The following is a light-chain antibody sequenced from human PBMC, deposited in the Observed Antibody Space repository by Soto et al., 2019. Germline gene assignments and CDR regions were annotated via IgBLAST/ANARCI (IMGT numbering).Light chain of an antibody. Sequence: DIPLTQSPSFLSASVGDRVTITCRASQGISSYFAWYQQKPGKAPKLLIYAASTLQSGVPSRFSGSGSGTEFTLSISSLQPERFATYSCQQLNSYALTFGPNTKVDIK. CDR1: QGISSY. CDR3: QQLNSYALT. CDR2: AAS. J-gene: IGKJ3*01. V-gene: IGKV1-9*01.